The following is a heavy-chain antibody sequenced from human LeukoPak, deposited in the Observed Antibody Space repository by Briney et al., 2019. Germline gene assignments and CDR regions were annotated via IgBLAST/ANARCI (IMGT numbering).Heavy chain of an antibody. CDR1: GYTFMNYD. CDR2: ISTYIGNT. V-gene: IGHV1-18*01. CDR3: ARHMTTSDAFDI. D-gene: IGHD4-11*01. J-gene: IGHJ3*02. Sequence: ASVRVSCKTSGYTFMNYDISWVRQAPGQGLEWMGWISTYIGNTHYAQKLQGRVTMTMDTSTTTAYLDLRSLKSDDTAVYYCARHMTTSDAFDIWGQGTTVTVSS.